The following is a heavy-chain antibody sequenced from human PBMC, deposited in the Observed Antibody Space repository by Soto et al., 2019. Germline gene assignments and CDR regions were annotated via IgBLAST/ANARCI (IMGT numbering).Heavy chain of an antibody. CDR1: GGSFSGYY. D-gene: IGHD3-3*01. V-gene: IGHV4-34*01. Sequence: SETLSLTCAVYGGSFSGYYWSWIRQPPGKGLEWIGEINHSGSTNYNPSLKSRVTISVDTSKNQFSLKLSSVTAADTTVYYCARSGYYLYYYYGMDVWGQGTTVTVSS. CDR2: INHSGST. CDR3: ARSGYYLYYYYGMDV. J-gene: IGHJ6*02.